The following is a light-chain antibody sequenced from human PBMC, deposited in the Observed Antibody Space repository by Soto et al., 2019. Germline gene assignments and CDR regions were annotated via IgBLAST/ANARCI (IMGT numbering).Light chain of an antibody. V-gene: IGKV1-5*03. Sequence: DIQMTQSPSTLSASVGDRVTITCRASQSISSWLAWYQQKPGNAPKFLIYRASSLESGVPSRFSGSGSATEFTLTISSLQPDDSGTYYCQQYNSYPWTFGQGTKVEI. CDR1: QSISSW. J-gene: IGKJ1*01. CDR2: RAS. CDR3: QQYNSYPWT.